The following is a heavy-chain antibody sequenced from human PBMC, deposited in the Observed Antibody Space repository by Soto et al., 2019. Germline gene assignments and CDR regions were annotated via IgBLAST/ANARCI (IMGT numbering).Heavy chain of an antibody. D-gene: IGHD3-10*01. CDR3: AGRSGSSDY. CDR2: ISYDEIDK. J-gene: IGHJ4*02. V-gene: IGHV3-30*04. CDR1: GFTFSNYT. Sequence: GSLRLSCAASGFTFSNYTMHWVRQAPGKGLEWVALISYDEIDKYFADAVKGRFTISRDNSKNTLYLQMDSLRAEDTAVYYCAGRSGSSDYWGRGTLVTVSS.